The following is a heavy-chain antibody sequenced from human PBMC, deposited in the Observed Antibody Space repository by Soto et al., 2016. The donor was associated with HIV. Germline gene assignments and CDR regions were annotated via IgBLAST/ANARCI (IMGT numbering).Heavy chain of an antibody. CDR3: TTDRIPNHYDSSGYFSY. CDR1: GFTFSNAW. CDR2: AKSKPDGGTT. J-gene: IGHJ4*02. V-gene: IGHV3-15*01. Sequence: EVQLVESGGGLVKPGGSLRLSCAASGFTFSNAWMSWIRQAPGKGLEWLGRAKSKPDGGTTDYAASVKDRFTISRDDPKNTLNLQMNSLKTEDTAVYYCTTDRIPNHYDSSGYFSYWGQGTLVTVSS. D-gene: IGHD3-22*01.